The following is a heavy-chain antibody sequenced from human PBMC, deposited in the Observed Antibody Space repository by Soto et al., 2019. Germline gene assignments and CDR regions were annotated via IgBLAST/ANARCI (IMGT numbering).Heavy chain of an antibody. V-gene: IGHV3-33*01. J-gene: IGHJ4*02. CDR3: ARDGSYYYDSSGYYTLDY. CDR1: GFTFSSYG. CDR2: IWYDGSNK. Sequence: ESGGGVVQPGRSLRLSCAASGFTFSSYGMHWVRQAPGKGLEWVAVIWYDGSNKYYADSVKGRFTISRDNSKNTLYLQMNSLRAEDTAVYYCARDGSYYYDSSGYYTLDYWGQGTLVTVSS. D-gene: IGHD3-22*01.